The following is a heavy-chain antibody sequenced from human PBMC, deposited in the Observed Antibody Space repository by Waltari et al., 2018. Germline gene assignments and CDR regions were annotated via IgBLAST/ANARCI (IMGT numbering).Heavy chain of an antibody. Sequence: QVTLRESGPALVKPTQTLTLTCTFSGFSLSTGGMCVSWIRQPPGKALEWLARIDWEDEKKYRTSLKTRLTISKDTSKNQVVLTMTNVDPVDTATYYCARMVGYCSGGNCYAPYYFDSWGQGTLVTVSS. V-gene: IGHV2-70*13. CDR1: GFSLSTGGMC. D-gene: IGHD2-15*01. J-gene: IGHJ4*02. CDR3: ARMVGYCSGGNCYAPYYFDS. CDR2: IDWEDEK.